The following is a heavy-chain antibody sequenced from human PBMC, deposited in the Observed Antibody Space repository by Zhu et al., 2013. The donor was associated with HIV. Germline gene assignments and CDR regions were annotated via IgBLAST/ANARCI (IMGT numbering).Heavy chain of an antibody. J-gene: IGHJ4*02. Sequence: QVQLVQSGAEVKKPGASVKVSCKASGYTFTGYYMHWVRQAPGQGLEWMGWINPNSGGTNYAQNFQGRVTMTRDTSISTAYMELSRLGSDDTAVYYCARVRCINGVCYPDFDYWAREPWSPSPQ. CDR1: GYTFTGYY. V-gene: IGHV1-2*02. CDR2: INPNSGGT. D-gene: IGHD2-8*01. CDR3: ARVRCINGVCYPDFDY.